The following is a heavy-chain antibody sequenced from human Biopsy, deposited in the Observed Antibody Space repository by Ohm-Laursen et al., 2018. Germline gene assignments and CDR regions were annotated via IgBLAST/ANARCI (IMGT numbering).Heavy chain of an antibody. CDR2: ISWSSDSI. D-gene: IGHD3-22*01. CDR3: TKNTQWEGSGYLDAFHI. V-gene: IGHV3-9*01. Sequence: LRLSCAASGFRFDNTGMHWVRQGPGKGLEWVAGISWSSDSITYAKSVTGRFTTSRDNGENSLYLQMNSLRPEDTALYYCTKNTQWEGSGYLDAFHIWGHGAMVTVSS. CDR1: GFRFDNTG. J-gene: IGHJ3*02.